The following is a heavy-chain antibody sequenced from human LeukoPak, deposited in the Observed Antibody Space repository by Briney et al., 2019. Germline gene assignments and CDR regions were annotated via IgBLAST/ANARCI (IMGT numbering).Heavy chain of an antibody. J-gene: IGHJ4*02. D-gene: IGHD3-22*01. Sequence: SKNLSLTCTVSAGTISSCSYCCGWIRQPPGKGLEWIGTIFNSGSTYSNPSLKSRVTISVDTSKNQFSLKLSSVTAADTAVYYCARQYDSSGYYYFDYWGQGTLVTVSS. CDR2: IFNSGST. V-gene: IGHV4-39*01. CDR1: AGTISSCSYC. CDR3: ARQYDSSGYYYFDY.